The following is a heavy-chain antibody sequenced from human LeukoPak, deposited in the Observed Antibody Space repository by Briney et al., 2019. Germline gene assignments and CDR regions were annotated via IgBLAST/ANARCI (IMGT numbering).Heavy chain of an antibody. CDR2: ISHGGSNN. J-gene: IGHJ6*03. CDR1: EFTLSNYA. V-gene: IGHV3-30*04. D-gene: IGHD6-19*01. CDR3: ARSLGVAGPMGHYYMDV. Sequence: SGGSLRLSCAASEFTLSNYAMHWVRQAPGKGLEWGGNISHGGSNNYYADSEKGRFTISRDNSKHSLYLQKNSLRAEDTAVDYCARSLGVAGPMGHYYMDVWGKGTTATVSS.